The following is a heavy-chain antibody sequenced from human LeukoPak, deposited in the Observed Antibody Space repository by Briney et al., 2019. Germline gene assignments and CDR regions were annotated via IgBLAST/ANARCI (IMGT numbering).Heavy chain of an antibody. CDR3: AREEGIAAAGTSVY. D-gene: IGHD6-13*01. Sequence: GASVKVSCKASGYTFTSYGISWVRQAPGQGLEWTGWISAYNGNTNYAQKLQGRVTMTTDTSTSTAYMELRSLRSDDTAVYYCAREEGIAAAGTSVYWGQGTLVTVSS. CDR2: ISAYNGNT. CDR1: GYTFTSYG. J-gene: IGHJ4*02. V-gene: IGHV1-18*01.